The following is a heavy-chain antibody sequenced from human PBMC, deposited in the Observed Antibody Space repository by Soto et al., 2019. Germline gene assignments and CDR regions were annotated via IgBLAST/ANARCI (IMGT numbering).Heavy chain of an antibody. Sequence: GGSLRLSCAASGFTFSSYGMHWVRQAPGKGLEWVAVISYDGSNKYYADSVKGRFTISRDNSKNTLYLQMNSLRAEDTAVYYCAGNPDPVWFGELLSAYGMDVWGQGTTVTVSS. V-gene: IGHV3-30*03. CDR3: AGNPDPVWFGELLSAYGMDV. D-gene: IGHD3-10*01. CDR2: ISYDGSNK. CDR1: GFTFSSYG. J-gene: IGHJ6*02.